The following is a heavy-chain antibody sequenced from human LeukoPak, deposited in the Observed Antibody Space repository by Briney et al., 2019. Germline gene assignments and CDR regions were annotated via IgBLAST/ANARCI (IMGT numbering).Heavy chain of an antibody. V-gene: IGHV3-11*01. Sequence: LSLTCTVSGSMYNYYWSWIRQPPGKGLEWVSYISSSGSTIYYADSVKGRFTISRDNAKNSLYLQMNSLRAEDTAVYYCATVAGKEAIDYWGQGTLVTVSS. D-gene: IGHD6-19*01. CDR2: ISSSGSTI. CDR3: ATVAGKEAIDY. CDR1: GSMYNYY. J-gene: IGHJ4*02.